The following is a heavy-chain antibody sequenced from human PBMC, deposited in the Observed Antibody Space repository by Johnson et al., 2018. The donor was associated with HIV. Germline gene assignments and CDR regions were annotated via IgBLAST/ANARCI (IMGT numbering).Heavy chain of an antibody. D-gene: IGHD3-9*01. CDR1: DFTFSNNA. V-gene: IGHV3-30-3*01. J-gene: IGHJ3*02. Sequence: QVQLVESGGGVVQPGRSLRLSCAASDFTFSNNAIHWVRQAPGKGLEWVAVISYDGSNKYYADSVKGRFTISRDNSKNTLYLQMNSLRAEDTAVYYCARDKVNYDIFTGYYNVGAFDIWGQGTMFTVSS. CDR2: ISYDGSNK. CDR3: ARDKVNYDIFTGYYNVGAFDI.